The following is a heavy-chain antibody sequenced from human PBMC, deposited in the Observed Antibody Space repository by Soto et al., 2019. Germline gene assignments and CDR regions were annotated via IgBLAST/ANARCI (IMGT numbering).Heavy chain of an antibody. CDR1: GGTFSSYA. V-gene: IGHV1-69*12. CDR2: IIPIFGTA. CDR3: ARDGHPAVDSCSYYGAWWYFAL. D-gene: IGHD1-26*01. J-gene: IGHJ2*01. Sequence: QVQLVQSGAEVKKPGSSVKVSCKASGGTFSSYAISWVRQAPGQGLEWMGGIIPIFGTANYAQKFQGRVTITADESTRTAYRELGSMRSEDTAVYYCARDGHPAVDSCSYYGAWWYFALWGRGTLVTVCS.